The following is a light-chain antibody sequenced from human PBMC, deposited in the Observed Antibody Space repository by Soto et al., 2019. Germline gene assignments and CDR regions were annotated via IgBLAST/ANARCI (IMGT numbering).Light chain of an antibody. V-gene: IGLV2-14*01. CDR3: SSFSSTSTLYV. J-gene: IGLJ1*01. Sequence: QSALTQPASVSGSPGQSITISCTRTNSDVGGHNYVSWYQHHPGKAPKLMIYEVSNRPSGVSNRFSGSKSGNTASLTISGRQAEDEADYHCSSFSSTSTLYVFGTGTKLTVL. CDR1: NSDVGGHNY. CDR2: EVS.